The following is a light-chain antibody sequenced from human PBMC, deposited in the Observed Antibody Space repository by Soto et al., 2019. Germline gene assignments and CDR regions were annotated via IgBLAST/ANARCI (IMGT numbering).Light chain of an antibody. V-gene: IGKV3-20*01. J-gene: IGKJ1*01. Sequence: EIVLTQSPGTLSLSRGEIATLSCRASQSVSSTYLAWYQQKPGQAPRLLIYGASSRATGIPDRFSGSGSGTDFTLTISRLEPEDYAVYYCQQYGRSPPTFGQGTKVDI. CDR3: QQYGRSPPT. CDR2: GAS. CDR1: QSVSSTY.